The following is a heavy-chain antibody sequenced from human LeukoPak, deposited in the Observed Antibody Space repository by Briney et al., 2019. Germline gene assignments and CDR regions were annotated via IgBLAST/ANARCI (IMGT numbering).Heavy chain of an antibody. V-gene: IGHV4-34*01. CDR1: GGSFSGYY. Sequence: SETLSLTCAVYGGSFSGYYWSWIRQPPGKGLEWIGEINHSGSTNYNPSLKSRVTISVDTSKNQFSLKLSSVTAADTAVYYYARDGRGYSSGWWRYWGQGTLVTVSS. J-gene: IGHJ4*02. CDR3: ARDGRGYSSGWWRY. CDR2: INHSGST. D-gene: IGHD6-19*01.